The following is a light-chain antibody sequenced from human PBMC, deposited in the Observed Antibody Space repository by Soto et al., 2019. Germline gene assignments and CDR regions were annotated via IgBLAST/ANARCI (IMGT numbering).Light chain of an antibody. V-gene: IGKV3-15*01. J-gene: IGKJ1*01. CDR1: RSVSNN. Sequence: ILMTQSPATLSVSPGEKATLSCRASRSVSNNLAWNQQKPGQAPRLLIYDASTRATGIPARFSGSGSGTEFTLTISGLQSEDFAVYYCQQYNNWPPWTFGQGTKVEIK. CDR2: DAS. CDR3: QQYNNWPPWT.